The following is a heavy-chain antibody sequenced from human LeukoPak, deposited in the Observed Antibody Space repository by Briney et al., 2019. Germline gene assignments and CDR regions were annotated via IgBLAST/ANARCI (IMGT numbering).Heavy chain of an antibody. CDR2: INQDGSEK. CDR1: GFTFSSHS. Sequence: PGGSLRLSCAASGFTFSSHSMSWVRQAPGKGLEWVANINQDGSEKYYVDSVKGRFTVSRDNAKNSLYLQMNSLRAEDTAVYYCAKDHFMATPWGNAFDIWGQGTMVTVSS. J-gene: IGHJ3*02. CDR3: AKDHFMATPWGNAFDI. V-gene: IGHV3-7*03. D-gene: IGHD3-16*01.